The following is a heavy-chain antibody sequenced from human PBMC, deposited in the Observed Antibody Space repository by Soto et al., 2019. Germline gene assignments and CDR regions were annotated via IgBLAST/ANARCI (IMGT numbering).Heavy chain of an antibody. D-gene: IGHD2-15*01. J-gene: IGHJ6*02. Sequence: VQLVESGGGLVKPGGSLRLSCAASGFTFSDYWMHWVRQVPGKGLVWVSRINSDGSSTTYADSVRGRFTISRDNAKNTLYLQMHSLRAEDTAVYYYARDIVVVVATSDYGMDVWGQGTTVTVSS. CDR2: INSDGSST. CDR3: ARDIVVVVATSDYGMDV. CDR1: GFTFSDYW. V-gene: IGHV3-74*01.